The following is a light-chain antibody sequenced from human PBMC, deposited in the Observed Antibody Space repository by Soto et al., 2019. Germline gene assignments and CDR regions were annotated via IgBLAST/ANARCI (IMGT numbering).Light chain of an antibody. V-gene: IGLV2-23*01. CDR1: SSDVGSYDL. J-gene: IGLJ3*02. CDR3: SSYAGSSTWV. Sequence: QSALAQPASVSGSPGQSITISCTGTSSDVGSYDLVSWYQQEPGKAPKLMIYEGNKRPSGVSNRFSGSKSVNSASLTISGLPAEDEADYYCSSYAGSSTWVFGGGTKLTVL. CDR2: EGN.